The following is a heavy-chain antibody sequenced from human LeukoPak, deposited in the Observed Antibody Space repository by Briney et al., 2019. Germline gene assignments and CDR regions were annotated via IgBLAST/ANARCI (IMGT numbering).Heavy chain of an antibody. D-gene: IGHD3-9*01. CDR1: GYTFTGYY. CDR3: ARTSRRYDILTGYLY. V-gene: IGHV1-2*02. Sequence: ASVKVSCKASGYTFTGYYMHWVRQAPGQGLEWMGWINPNSGGTNYAQKFQGRVTMTRDTSISTAYMELSRLRSDDTAVYYCARTSRRYDILTGYLYWGQGTLVTVSS. CDR2: INPNSGGT. J-gene: IGHJ4*02.